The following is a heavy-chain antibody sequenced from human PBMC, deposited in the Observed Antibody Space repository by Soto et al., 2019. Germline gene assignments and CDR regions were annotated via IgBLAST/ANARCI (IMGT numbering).Heavy chain of an antibody. CDR3: ARLWARIVATIGEYYFDY. CDR1: GGTFSSYA. V-gene: IGHV1-69*01. Sequence: QVQLVQSGAEVKKPGSSVKVSCKASGGTFSSYAISWVRQAPGQGLEWMGGIIPIFGTANYAQNFQGRATINADESTSTAYRELSSLRSEDTDVYYCARLWARIVATIGEYYFDYWGQGTLVTVSS. D-gene: IGHD5-12*01. J-gene: IGHJ4*02. CDR2: IIPIFGTA.